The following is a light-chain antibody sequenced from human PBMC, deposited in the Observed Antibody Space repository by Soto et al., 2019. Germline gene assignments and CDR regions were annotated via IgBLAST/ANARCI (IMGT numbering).Light chain of an antibody. J-gene: IGKJ1*01. CDR1: QRISNW. V-gene: IGKV1-5*01. Sequence: IRMTQSPFTLSASVGYRFTVTCRASQRISNWLAWYQQKLGKAPKLLIYDASSLESGVPSRFSGSGSGTEFTLTISSLQPEDFATYYCQQSYSTLSFGQGAKVDI. CDR3: QQSYSTLS. CDR2: DAS.